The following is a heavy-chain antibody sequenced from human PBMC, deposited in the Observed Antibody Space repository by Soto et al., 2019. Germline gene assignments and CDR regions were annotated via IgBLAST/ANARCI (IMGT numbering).Heavy chain of an antibody. CDR2: ISWNSGSI. Sequence: EVQLVESGGGLVQPGRSLRLSCVASGFTFDSYAMHWVRQAPGKGLEWVSGISWNSGSIGYEDSVKCRFIISRDNAQNSLYLEMNSLRVEDTAFYYCVKDIHEQWLVSHFEYWGQGALVTVSS. J-gene: IGHJ4*02. CDR3: VKDIHEQWLVSHFEY. D-gene: IGHD6-19*01. V-gene: IGHV3-9*01. CDR1: GFTFDSYA.